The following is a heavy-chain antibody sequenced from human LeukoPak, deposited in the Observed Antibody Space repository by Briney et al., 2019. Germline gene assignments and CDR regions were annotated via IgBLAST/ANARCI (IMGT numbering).Heavy chain of an antibody. V-gene: IGHV4-34*01. CDR3: ASNIVVVPAAPRSAYYYGMDV. J-gene: IGHJ6*02. CDR2: INHSGST. CDR1: GGSFSGYY. D-gene: IGHD2-2*01. Sequence: SETLSPTCAVYGGSFSGYYWSWIRQPPGKGLEWIGEINHSGSTNYNPSLKSRVTISVDTSKNQFSLKLSSVTAADTAVYYCASNIVVVPAAPRSAYYYGMDVWGQGTTVTVSS.